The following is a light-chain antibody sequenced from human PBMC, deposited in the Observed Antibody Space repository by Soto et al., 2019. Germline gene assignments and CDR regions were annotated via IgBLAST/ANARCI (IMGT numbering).Light chain of an antibody. J-gene: IGLJ1*01. CDR2: DVS. Sequence: QSALTLPASVSGSPGQSITISCTGNISDFGGYNYVSWYQQHPGKAPKLMIYDVSNRPSGVSNRFSGSKSGNTASLTISGLQAEDEADYYCSSYTSSSTLYVFGTGTKVTVL. CDR1: ISDFGGYNY. V-gene: IGLV2-14*01. CDR3: SSYTSSSTLYV.